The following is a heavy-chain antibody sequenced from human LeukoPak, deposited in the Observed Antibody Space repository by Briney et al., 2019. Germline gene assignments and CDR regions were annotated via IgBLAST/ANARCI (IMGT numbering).Heavy chain of an antibody. CDR1: SSAVFSHS. J-gene: IGHJ6*03. V-gene: IGHV1-18*01. Sequence: ASEKVSSNASSSAVFSHSFSWVGQAPGQGLEWMGWTSANNRNTNYAQRLQGRVTMTTDTSTNTAYMELRTLRSDDTAVYYCASSQAVVTPSMACYYIDVWGKGTTIIVSS. D-gene: IGHD2-15*01. CDR3: ASSQAVVTPSMACYYIDV. CDR2: TSANNRNT.